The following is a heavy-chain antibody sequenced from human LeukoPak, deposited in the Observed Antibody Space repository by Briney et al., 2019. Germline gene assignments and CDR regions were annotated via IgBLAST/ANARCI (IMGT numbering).Heavy chain of an antibody. Sequence: GGSLRLSCAASGFTFSSHSMNWVRQAPGKGLEWVGRIKSRYDGGTTDYAAPVKGRFTISRDDSKNTVYLQMNSLKTEDTAVYYCNTGGYYFDYWGQGTLVIVSS. CDR2: IKSRYDGGTT. CDR1: GFTFSSHS. D-gene: IGHD2-15*01. J-gene: IGHJ4*02. V-gene: IGHV3-15*01. CDR3: NTGGYYFDY.